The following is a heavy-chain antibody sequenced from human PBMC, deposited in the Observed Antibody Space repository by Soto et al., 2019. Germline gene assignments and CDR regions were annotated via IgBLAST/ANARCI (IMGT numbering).Heavy chain of an antibody. CDR1: GFSLSTSGVG. J-gene: IGHJ4*02. CDR2: IYWDDDK. CDR3: AHRHGYYDSSGFDY. V-gene: IGHV2-5*02. Sequence: QITLKESGPTLVKPTQTLTLTCTFSGFSLSTSGVGVGWIRQPPGKALEWLALIYWDDDKRYSPSLKSRLTNTKDTSKNQVVLTMTNMDPVDTATYYCAHRHGYYDSSGFDYWGQGTLVTVSS. D-gene: IGHD3-22*01.